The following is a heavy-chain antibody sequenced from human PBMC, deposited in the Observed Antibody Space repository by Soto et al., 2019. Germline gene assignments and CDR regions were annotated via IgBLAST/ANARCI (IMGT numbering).Heavy chain of an antibody. J-gene: IGHJ6*02. CDR3: ARLVGATPGLDYYYGMDV. D-gene: IGHD1-26*01. Sequence: SETLALSCAFSGGSISSYYWSWIRQPPGEGLEWIGYIYYSGSTNYNPSLKSRVTISVDTSKNQFSLKLSSVTAADTAVYYCARLVGATPGLDYYYGMDVWGQGTTVTVYS. CDR1: GGSISSYY. CDR2: IYYSGST. V-gene: IGHV4-59*01.